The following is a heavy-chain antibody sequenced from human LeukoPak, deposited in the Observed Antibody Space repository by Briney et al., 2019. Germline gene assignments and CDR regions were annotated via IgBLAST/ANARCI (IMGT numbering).Heavy chain of an antibody. CDR3: ARVSPFYDSSGYNDY. J-gene: IGHJ4*02. Sequence: GESLKISCKGSGYSFTSYWIGWVRQMPGKGLEWMGIIYPGDSDTRYSPSFQGQVTISADKSISTAYLQWSSLKASDTAMYHCARVSPFYDSSGYNDYWGQGTLVTVSS. CDR2: IYPGDSDT. CDR1: GYSFTSYW. V-gene: IGHV5-51*01. D-gene: IGHD3-22*01.